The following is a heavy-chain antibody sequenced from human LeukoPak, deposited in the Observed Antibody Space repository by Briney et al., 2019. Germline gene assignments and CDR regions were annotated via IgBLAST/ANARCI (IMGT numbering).Heavy chain of an antibody. CDR1: VYTFTSYG. V-gene: IGHV1-8*03. J-gene: IGHJ4*02. CDR3: ARVIGSSWEGSYYFDY. Sequence: ATVNVSCEVSVYTFTSYGISWVRGAPGQALEWMGWMNPNSGNTGYAQKFQGRVTITRNTSISTAYMELSSLRSEDTAVYYCARVIGSSWEGSYYFDYWGQGTLVTVSS. D-gene: IGHD6-13*01. CDR2: MNPNSGNT.